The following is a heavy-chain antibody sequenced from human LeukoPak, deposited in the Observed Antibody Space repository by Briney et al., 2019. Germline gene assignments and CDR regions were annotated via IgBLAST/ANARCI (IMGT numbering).Heavy chain of an antibody. CDR2: INSDGSST. J-gene: IGHJ5*02. D-gene: IGHD1-1*01. V-gene: IGHV3-74*01. CDR1: GFTFSSYW. Sequence: PGGSLRLSCAASGFTFSSYWMHWVRQAPGKGLVWVSRINSDGSSTSYADSAKGRFTISRDNAKNTLYLQMNSLRAEDTAVYYCARTNWNDQNNWFDPWGQGTLVTVSS. CDR3: ARTNWNDQNNWFDP.